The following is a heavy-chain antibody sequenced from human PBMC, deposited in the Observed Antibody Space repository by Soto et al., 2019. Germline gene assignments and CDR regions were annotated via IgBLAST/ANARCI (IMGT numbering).Heavy chain of an antibody. CDR3: AKAQERIANYFAVARTPLDT. D-gene: IGHD6-19*01. V-gene: IGHV3-30*18. Sequence: QEQLLESGGGVVQPGKSLRLSCVASGFSFTNFGLYWLRQAPGKGLEWLAVISHDGSSTYFADSVKGRFTVSRDTAENTLFLQMSSLRPEDTAVYHCAKAQERIANYFAVARTPLDTWGQGTMVIVSA. CDR1: GFSFTNFG. J-gene: IGHJ3*01. CDR2: ISHDGSST.